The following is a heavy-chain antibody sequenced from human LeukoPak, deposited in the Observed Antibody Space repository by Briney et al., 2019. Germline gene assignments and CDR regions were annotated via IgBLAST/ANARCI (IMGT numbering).Heavy chain of an antibody. CDR3: AKKAAHHICGPFDY. D-gene: IGHD2-21*01. V-gene: IGHV3-23*01. Sequence: GGSLRLSCAASGFSFSSYTMSWVRQAPGKGLEWVSAISDSGGNTNYVDSVRRRFTISRDNSNNTLYLQMSSLTAEDTAVYFCAKKAAHHICGPFDYWGQGTLVTVSS. CDR2: ISDSGGNT. J-gene: IGHJ4*02. CDR1: GFSFSSYT.